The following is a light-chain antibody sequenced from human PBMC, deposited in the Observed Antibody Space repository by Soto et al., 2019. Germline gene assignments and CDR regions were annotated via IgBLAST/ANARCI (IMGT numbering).Light chain of an antibody. CDR3: QQYGCSPPYT. CDR1: QSVSNNY. V-gene: IGKV3-20*01. CDR2: GSS. J-gene: IGKJ2*01. Sequence: EVVLTQSPGTLSLSPGERATLSCRASQSVSNNYFAWYQQKPGQAPRHLIFGSSDRATGIPDRFSGSGSGSSFSLPISKLEPELFAAYYYQQYGCSPPYTFGQGPELYIK.